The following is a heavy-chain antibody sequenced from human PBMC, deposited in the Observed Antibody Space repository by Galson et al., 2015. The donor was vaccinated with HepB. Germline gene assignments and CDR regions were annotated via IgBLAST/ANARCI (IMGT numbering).Heavy chain of an antibody. D-gene: IGHD4-23*01. Sequence: LSLTCTVSGGSISSSNYYWGWIRQPPGKGLEWIGTIYYNGNTYYNPSLKSRVTISIDTSKTQFSLKLSSVTAADTAVYYCARELSPPSDGGNSFDYWGQGTLVTVSS. J-gene: IGHJ4*02. CDR1: GGSISSSNYY. CDR3: ARELSPPSDGGNSFDY. V-gene: IGHV4-39*07. CDR2: IYYNGNT.